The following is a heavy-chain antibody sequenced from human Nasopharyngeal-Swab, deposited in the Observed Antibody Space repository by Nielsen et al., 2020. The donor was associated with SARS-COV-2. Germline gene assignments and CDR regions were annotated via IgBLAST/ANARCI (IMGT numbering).Heavy chain of an antibody. J-gene: IGHJ3*02. CDR3: AKARLLYFGERDAFDI. CDR2: ISYDGSNK. CDR1: GFTFSSYG. V-gene: IGHV3-30*18. D-gene: IGHD3-10*01. Sequence: GGSLRLSCAASGFTFSSYGMHWVRQAPGKGLEWVAVISYDGSNKYYADSVKGRFTISRDNSKNTLYLQMNSLRVEDTAVYYCAKARLLYFGERDAFDIWGQGTMVTVSS.